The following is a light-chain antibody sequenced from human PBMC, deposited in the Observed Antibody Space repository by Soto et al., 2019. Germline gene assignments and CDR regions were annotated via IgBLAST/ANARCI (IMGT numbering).Light chain of an antibody. CDR1: QGISRW. Sequence: IQTPKPASYVSASIRASETTTCXASQGISRWLAWYQQKPGKAPNLLIYAASSLQSGVPSRFSGSGSGTDFTLTISSLQPEDFATYYCLQDYNYPRTLGQGTKVDI. CDR2: AAS. V-gene: IGKV1-12*01. CDR3: LQDYNYPRT. J-gene: IGKJ1*01.